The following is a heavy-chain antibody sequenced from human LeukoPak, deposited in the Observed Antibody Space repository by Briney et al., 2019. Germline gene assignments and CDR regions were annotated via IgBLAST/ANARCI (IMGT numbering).Heavy chain of an antibody. J-gene: IGHJ4*02. CDR3: ARVSPYCGGDCYPFDY. CDR1: GGSISSYY. Sequence: PSETLSLTCTVSGGSISSYYWSWIRQPPGKGLEWIGYIYYSGSTNYNPSLKSRVTISVDTSKNQFSLKLSSVTAADTAVYYCARVSPYCGGDCYPFDYWGQGTLVTVSS. V-gene: IGHV4-59*01. CDR2: IYYSGST. D-gene: IGHD2-21*02.